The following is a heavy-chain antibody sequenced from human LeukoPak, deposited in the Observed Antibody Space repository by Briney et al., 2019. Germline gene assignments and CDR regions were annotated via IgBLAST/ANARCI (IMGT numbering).Heavy chain of an antibody. V-gene: IGHV1-8*03. Sequence: ASVRVSCKASGYTFTSYDINWVRQATGQGGEWMGWMNPDSGDTGYAQKFQGRVTVTRDTSISTAYMELSSLRSDDTAAYYCARGRYDSSGYYSYWGQGTLVTVSS. CDR1: GYTFTSYD. J-gene: IGHJ4*02. CDR3: ARGRYDSSGYYSY. CDR2: MNPDSGDT. D-gene: IGHD3-22*01.